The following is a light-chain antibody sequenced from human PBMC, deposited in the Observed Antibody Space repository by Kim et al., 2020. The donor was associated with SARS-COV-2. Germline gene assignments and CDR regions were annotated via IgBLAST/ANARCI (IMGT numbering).Light chain of an antibody. CDR3: NSRDSSGNHLV. Sequence: LGPRASTTCQGDSLRSYYASWYQQKPGQAPVLVIYGKNNRPAGIPDRFSGSSSGNTASLTITGAQAEDEADYYCNSRDSSGNHLVFGGGTKLTVL. CDR2: GKN. J-gene: IGLJ3*02. V-gene: IGLV3-19*01. CDR1: SLRSYY.